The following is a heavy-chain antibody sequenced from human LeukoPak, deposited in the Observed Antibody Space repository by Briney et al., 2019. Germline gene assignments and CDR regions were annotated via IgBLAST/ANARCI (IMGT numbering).Heavy chain of an antibody. CDR3: ARSGGLSGSYYQFDY. J-gene: IGHJ4*02. CDR1: GGPISSYY. Sequence: PSETLSLTCTLSGGPISSYYWRWLRQPPGKGLEWIGYIYYSGSTNYNPSLKSRVTISVDTSKNQFSLKLSSVTAADTAVYYCARSGGLSGSYYQFDYWGQGTLVTVSS. CDR2: IYYSGST. D-gene: IGHD1-26*01. V-gene: IGHV4-59*01.